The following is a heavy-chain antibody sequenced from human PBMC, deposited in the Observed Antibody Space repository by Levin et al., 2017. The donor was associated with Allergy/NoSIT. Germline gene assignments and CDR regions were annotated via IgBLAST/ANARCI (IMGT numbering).Heavy chain of an antibody. CDR3: ARVGYGREDW. D-gene: IGHD3/OR15-3a*01. J-gene: IGHJ4*02. V-gene: IGHV4-4*07. CDR1: GVSISSYF. Sequence: SQTLSLTCTVSGVSISSYFWSWVRQPAGNGLEYIGRIFASGSTIYNPSLKSRVTMSADTSKNQFSLQLTSMTAADTAVYYCARVGYGREDWWGQGTLDTVSS. CDR2: IFASGST.